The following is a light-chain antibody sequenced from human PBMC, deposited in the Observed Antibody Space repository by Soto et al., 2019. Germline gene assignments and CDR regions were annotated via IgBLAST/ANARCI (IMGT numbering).Light chain of an antibody. CDR2: AND. Sequence: QPVLTQPPSVSGAPGQRLTISCDGTSSNIGAGFDVHWYQQLPGTAPKLLIYANDDRPSGVPDRFSGSTSGTSASLAITGLQAEDAADYYCQSYDNSLLAYVFGGGTKLTVL. J-gene: IGLJ2*01. CDR3: QSYDNSLLAYV. CDR1: SSNIGAGFD. V-gene: IGLV1-40*01.